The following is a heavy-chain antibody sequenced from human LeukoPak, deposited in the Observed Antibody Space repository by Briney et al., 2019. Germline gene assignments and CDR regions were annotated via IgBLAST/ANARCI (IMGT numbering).Heavy chain of an antibody. CDR3: ARDIKHEGYCSGGSCYSLWFDP. J-gene: IGHJ5*02. CDR2: IYYSGST. D-gene: IGHD2-15*01. Sequence: SETLSLTCTVSGGSISSGGYYWSWIRQHPGKGLEWIGYIYYSGSTYYNPSLKSRVTISADTSKNQFSLKLSSVTAADTAVYYCARDIKHEGYCSGGSCYSLWFDPWGQGTLVTVSS. V-gene: IGHV4-31*03. CDR1: GGSISSGGYY.